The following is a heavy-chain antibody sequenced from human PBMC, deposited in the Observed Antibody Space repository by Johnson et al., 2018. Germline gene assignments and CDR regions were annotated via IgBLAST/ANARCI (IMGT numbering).Heavy chain of an antibody. V-gene: IGHV5-51*03. CDR2: IFPRNFET. CDR3: ASAEDGTFYWDH. Sequence: EVQLLEAGAEVKKPGESLKMSCKGFGYRFTNRWIGWVRQMPGKGLEWMGIIFPRNFETFYTPSFEGQVTISVDTSISTAYLQYSSLEASDSARYYCASAEDGTFYWDHRGQGTLVTVSS. J-gene: IGHJ4*02. D-gene: IGHD6-13*01. CDR1: GYRFTNRW.